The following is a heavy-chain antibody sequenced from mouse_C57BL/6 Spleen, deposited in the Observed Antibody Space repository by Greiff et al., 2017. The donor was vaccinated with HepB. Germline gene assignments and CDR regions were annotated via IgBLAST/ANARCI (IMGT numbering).Heavy chain of an antibody. CDR3: ARGGGEYDYDPPMDY. CDR1: GYTFTSYW. D-gene: IGHD2-4*01. J-gene: IGHJ4*01. Sequence: QVQLQQPGAELVKPGASVKLSCKASGYTFTSYWMQWVKQRPGQGLEWIGEIDPSDSYTNYNQKFKGKATLTVDTSSSTAYMQLSRLTSEYSAVDYCARGGGEYDYDPPMDYWGQGTSVTVSS. CDR2: IDPSDSYT. V-gene: IGHV1-50*01.